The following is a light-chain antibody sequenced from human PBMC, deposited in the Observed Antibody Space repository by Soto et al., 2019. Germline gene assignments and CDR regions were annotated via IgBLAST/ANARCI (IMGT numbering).Light chain of an antibody. J-gene: IGLJ1*01. CDR3: CSWAGSSTFYF. V-gene: IGLV2-23*02. CDR1: TTDVGSYKL. CDR2: EVS. Sequence: QSVLTQPASLSVSPGQSITISCTGTTTDVGSYKLVSWYQQHPGKAPKLMIYEVSRRPSGVSNRFSGSKSGNTASLTISGLQAEDEADYYCCSWAGSSTFYFFGSGTKVTVL.